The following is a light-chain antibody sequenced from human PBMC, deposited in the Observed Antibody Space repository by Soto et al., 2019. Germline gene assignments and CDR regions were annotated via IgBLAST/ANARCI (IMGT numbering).Light chain of an antibody. Sequence: DIQMTQFPSTLSASVGDRVTITCRASQTISSWLAWYQQKPGKAPKLLIYDASRLKSEVPSRLSGSGSGTEFTLTISSLQPDDFATYYCQQYNSYSGTFGQGTKVDIK. CDR3: QQYNSYSGT. V-gene: IGKV1-5*01. CDR1: QTISSW. CDR2: DAS. J-gene: IGKJ1*01.